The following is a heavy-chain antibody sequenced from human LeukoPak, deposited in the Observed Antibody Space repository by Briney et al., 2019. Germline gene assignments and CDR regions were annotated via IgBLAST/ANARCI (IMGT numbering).Heavy chain of an antibody. J-gene: IGHJ5*02. CDR3: ARDDSEGNNWFDP. CDR1: GFTFSSYA. V-gene: IGHV3-30-3*01. D-gene: IGHD2-15*01. CDR2: ISYDGSNK. Sequence: GGSLRLSCAASGFTFSSYAMHWVRQAPGKGLEWVAVISYDGSNKYYADSVKGRFTISRDNSKNTLYLQMNSLRAEDTAVYYCARDDSEGNNWFDPWGQGTLVTVSS.